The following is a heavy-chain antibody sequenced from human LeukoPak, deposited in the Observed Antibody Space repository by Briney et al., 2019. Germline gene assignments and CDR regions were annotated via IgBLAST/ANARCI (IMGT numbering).Heavy chain of an antibody. V-gene: IGHV4-59*01. CDR1: GGSISSYY. CDR3: ARDGWYDFWSGPDYYYGMDV. CDR2: IYYSGST. J-gene: IGHJ6*02. Sequence: SETLSLTCTVSGGSISSYYWSWIRQPPGKGLEWIGYIYYSGSTNYNPSLKSRVTISVDTSKNQFSLKLSSVTAADTAVYYCARDGWYDFWSGPDYYYGMDVWGQGTTVTVSS. D-gene: IGHD3-3*01.